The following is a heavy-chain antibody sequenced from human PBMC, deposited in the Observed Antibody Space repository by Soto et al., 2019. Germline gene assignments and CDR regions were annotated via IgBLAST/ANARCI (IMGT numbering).Heavy chain of an antibody. D-gene: IGHD7-27*01. Sequence: EVQLLESGGGLVQPGGSLRLSCAASGFTFSSYAITWVRQAPGKGLEWVSIISDSGGFTYYADSVKGRFTISRDNSINALYLQMNSLRAEDTAVYYCATRPLNWGKWYFDLWGRGTLVTVSS. V-gene: IGHV3-23*01. CDR2: ISDSGGFT. J-gene: IGHJ2*01. CDR1: GFTFSSYA. CDR3: ATRPLNWGKWYFDL.